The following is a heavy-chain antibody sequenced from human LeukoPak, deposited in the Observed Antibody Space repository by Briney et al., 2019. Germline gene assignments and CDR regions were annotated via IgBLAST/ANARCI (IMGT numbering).Heavy chain of an antibody. CDR2: ISYDGSKT. Sequence: GGSLRLSCAASGVTFTSYAMHWVRQAPGTGLEWVAVISYDGSKTYYADFLKGRFTISRDTSKNTLYLQMNTLRAEDTAVYYCARGGGYGYSGYDYFDYWGQGTLVTVSS. CDR1: GVTFTSYA. CDR3: ARGGGYGYSGYDYFDY. J-gene: IGHJ4*02. D-gene: IGHD5-12*01. V-gene: IGHV3-30*04.